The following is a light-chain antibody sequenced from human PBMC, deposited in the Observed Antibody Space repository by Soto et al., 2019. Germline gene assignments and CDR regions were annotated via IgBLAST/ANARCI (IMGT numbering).Light chain of an antibody. V-gene: IGKV3-20*01. CDR2: GAS. Sequence: EIVLTQSPGILSLSPGEGATLSCRASQSVSSSYLAWYQQKPGQAPRLLIYGASSRATGIPDRFSGSGSGTDFTLTICRLELEDFAVYYCQQYANSPLTFGPGTKVDIK. J-gene: IGKJ3*01. CDR3: QQYANSPLT. CDR1: QSVSSSY.